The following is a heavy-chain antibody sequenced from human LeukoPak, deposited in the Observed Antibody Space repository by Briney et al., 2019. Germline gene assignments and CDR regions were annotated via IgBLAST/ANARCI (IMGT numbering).Heavy chain of an antibody. CDR1: GFTFSSYA. D-gene: IGHD6-13*01. CDR3: AKVGSSWYSYYYYGMDV. J-gene: IGHJ6*02. V-gene: IGHV3-23*01. CDR2: ISGSGGST. Sequence: PGGSLRLSCAASGFTFSSYAMSWVRQAPGKGLEWASAISGSGGSTYYADSVKGRFTISRDNSKNTLYLQMNSLRAEDTAVYYCAKVGSSWYSYYYYGMDVWGQGTTVTVSS.